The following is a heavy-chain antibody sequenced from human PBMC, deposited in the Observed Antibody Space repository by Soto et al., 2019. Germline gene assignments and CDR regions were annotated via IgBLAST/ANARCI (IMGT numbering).Heavy chain of an antibody. CDR2: IYYSGST. CDR3: ERVWGGVFDI. V-gene: IGHV4-59*01. CDR1: GGSISSYY. J-gene: IGHJ3*02. Sequence: SETLSLTCTVSGGSISSYYWSWVRQPPGKGLGWIGYIYYSGSTNYNPSLKSRVTISVDTSKNQFSLKLSSVTAADTAVYYWERVWGGVFDIWGQGTMVTVSS. D-gene: IGHD3-10*01.